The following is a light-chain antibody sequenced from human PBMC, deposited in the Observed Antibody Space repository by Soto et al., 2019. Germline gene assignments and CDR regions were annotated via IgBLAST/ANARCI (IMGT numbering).Light chain of an antibody. CDR1: QDISNY. CDR3: QQYDNLPSLT. V-gene: IGKV1-33*01. Sequence: DIQMTQSPSSLSASVGDRVTITCQASQDISNYLNWYQQKPGKAPKLLIYNASNLETGVPSRFSESGHGTHFTFTISSPQPEDIATYYRQQYDNLPSLTFGGGTKVEIK. CDR2: NAS. J-gene: IGKJ4*01.